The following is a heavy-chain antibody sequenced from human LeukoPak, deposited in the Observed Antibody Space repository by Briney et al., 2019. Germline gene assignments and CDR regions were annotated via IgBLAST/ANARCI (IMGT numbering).Heavy chain of an antibody. D-gene: IGHD3-10*01. J-gene: IGHJ4*02. CDR2: ISAYNGNT. V-gene: IGHV1-18*01. Sequence: ASVKVSCKASGYTFTSYGISWVRQAPGQGLEWMGWISAYNGNTNYAQKLQGRVTMTTDTSTSTAYMELRSLRSDDTAVYYCARVLTGSGVPEDFDYWGQGTLVTVSS. CDR1: GYTFTSYG. CDR3: ARVLTGSGVPEDFDY.